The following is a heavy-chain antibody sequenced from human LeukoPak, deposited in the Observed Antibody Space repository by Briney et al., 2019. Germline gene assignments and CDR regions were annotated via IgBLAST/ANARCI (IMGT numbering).Heavy chain of an antibody. CDR3: ARDGRTYDSSGYSFDY. D-gene: IGHD3-22*01. V-gene: IGHV3-30*03. CDR2: ISYDGSNK. Sequence: GGSLRLSCAASGLIVSNNYMNWVRQAPGKGLEWVAVISYDGSNKYYADSVKGRFTISRDNSKNTLYLQMNSLRAEDTAVYYCARDGRTYDSSGYSFDYWGQGTLVTVSS. CDR1: GLIVSNNY. J-gene: IGHJ4*02.